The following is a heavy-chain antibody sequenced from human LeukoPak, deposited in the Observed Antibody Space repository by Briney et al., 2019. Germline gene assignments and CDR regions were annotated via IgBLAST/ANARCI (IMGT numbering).Heavy chain of an antibody. D-gene: IGHD2-2*01. J-gene: IGHJ4*02. CDR3: ARGGRSSSSELDN. Sequence: ASVKVSCKASGGTFSSYAISWVRQAPGQGLEWMGIINPSGGSTSYAQKFQGRVTMTRDTSTSTVYMEVSSLRSEDTAVYYCARGGRSSSSELDNWGQGTLATVSS. CDR2: INPSGGST. V-gene: IGHV1-46*01. CDR1: GGTFSSYA.